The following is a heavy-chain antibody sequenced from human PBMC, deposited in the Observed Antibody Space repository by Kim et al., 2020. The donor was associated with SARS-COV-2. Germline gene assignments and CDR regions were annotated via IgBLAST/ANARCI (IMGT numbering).Heavy chain of an antibody. CDR2: ISWDGKRT. J-gene: IGHJ4*02. CDR1: GFTFSTSP. D-gene: IGHD4-17*01. V-gene: IGHV3-23*01. CDR3: AKGVTNSGFDY. Sequence: GGSLRLSCAASGFTFSTSPMGWVPQAPCKGLEWVSRISWDGKRTYYADSVKGRVTISSDKSKNTLYLHTNSLRVEDTAVYYCAKGVTNSGFDYWGQGTQV.